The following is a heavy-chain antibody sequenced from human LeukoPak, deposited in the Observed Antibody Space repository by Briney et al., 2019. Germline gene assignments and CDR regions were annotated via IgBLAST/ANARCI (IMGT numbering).Heavy chain of an antibody. CDR2: IRYDGSNK. D-gene: IGHD4-17*01. CDR1: GFTFSSYG. Sequence: PGGSLRLSCAACGFTFSSYGMHWVRQAPGKGLEWVTFIRYDGSNKYYADSVKGRFTISRDNSKNTLYLQMNSLRAEDTAVYYRAKDSVDDMTTPNANWFDPWGQGTLVTVSS. J-gene: IGHJ5*02. CDR3: AKDSVDDMTTPNANWFDP. V-gene: IGHV3-30*02.